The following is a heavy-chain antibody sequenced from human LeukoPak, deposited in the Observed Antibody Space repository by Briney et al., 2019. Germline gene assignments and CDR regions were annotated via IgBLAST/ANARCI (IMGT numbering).Heavy chain of an antibody. V-gene: IGHV1-46*01. CDR1: GYTFTSYY. J-gene: IGHJ6*03. Sequence: ASVKVSCKASGYTFTSYYMHWVRQAPGQGLEWMGIINPSGGSTGYAQKFQGRVTMTRDMSTSTVYMELSSLRSEDTAVYYCARGGLIVEYYMDVWGKGTTVTVSS. D-gene: IGHD2-8*01. CDR2: INPSGGST. CDR3: ARGGLIVEYYMDV.